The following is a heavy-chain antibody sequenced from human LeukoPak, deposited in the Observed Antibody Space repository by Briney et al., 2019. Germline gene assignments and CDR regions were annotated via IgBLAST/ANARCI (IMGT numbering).Heavy chain of an antibody. V-gene: IGHV3-21*01. D-gene: IGHD5-24*01. CDR3: ARVGRDGYNYPYYYYGIDV. CDR2: ISSISSLI. J-gene: IGHJ6*02. Sequence: GGSLRLSCAASGFTFRSYPMTWVRKAPGKGLEWFPSISSISSLIYSADSVSGRFTISRDNDRNSLYLQMNSLTAENTAVYYCARVGRDGYNYPYYYYGIDVWGQGTTVTVSS. CDR1: GFTFRSYP.